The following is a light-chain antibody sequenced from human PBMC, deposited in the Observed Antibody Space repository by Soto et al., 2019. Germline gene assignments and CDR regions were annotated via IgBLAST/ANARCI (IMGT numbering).Light chain of an antibody. V-gene: IGKV3-20*01. J-gene: IGKJ1*01. CDR1: QYIASSY. Sequence: EIGLTQSPGTLSLSPGEGATLSCRSSQYIASSYLAWYQQRRGQAPRLLMYGISRRATGIPDRFSGSGSGTDFTLTITRLEPEDFAVYYCQQYVTSSPRTFGQGTKVEIK. CDR2: GIS. CDR3: QQYVTSSPRT.